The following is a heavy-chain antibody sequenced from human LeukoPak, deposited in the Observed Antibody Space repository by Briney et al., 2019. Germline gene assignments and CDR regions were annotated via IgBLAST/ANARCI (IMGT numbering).Heavy chain of an antibody. CDR3: ARDLSSYYYDSSGYPPIAFDI. Sequence: GGSLRLSCAASGFGFSRYAMYWVRQPPGKGLEWVAISSFDGNNKYYADSVKGRFTISRDNSKNTLYLQMNSLRAEDTAVYYCARDLSSYYYDSSGYPPIAFDIWGQGTMVTVSS. D-gene: IGHD3-22*01. CDR1: GFGFSRYA. CDR2: SSFDGNNK. J-gene: IGHJ3*02. V-gene: IGHV3-30*14.